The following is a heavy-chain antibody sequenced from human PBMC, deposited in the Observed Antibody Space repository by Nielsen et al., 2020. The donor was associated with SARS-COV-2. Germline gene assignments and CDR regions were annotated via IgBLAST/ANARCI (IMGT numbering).Heavy chain of an antibody. V-gene: IGHV4-39*02. D-gene: IGHD3-3*02. CDR3: ARLNRRILTPLALASLRFDY. J-gene: IGHJ4*02. Sequence: SETLSLTCTVSGDSMSDSNYYWVWIRQPLGKGLEWIASIYYSGITYYNTSLKSRVTISIDTSKNHFSLRLNSVAAADTAVYYCARLNRRILTPLALASLRFDYWGQGSLVTVSS. CDR2: IYYSGIT. CDR1: GDSMSDSNYY.